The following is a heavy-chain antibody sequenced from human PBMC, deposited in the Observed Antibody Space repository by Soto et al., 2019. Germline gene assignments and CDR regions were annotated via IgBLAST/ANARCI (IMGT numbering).Heavy chain of an antibody. CDR3: ANKPAAADDYYYYGMDV. D-gene: IGHD6-13*01. CDR2: ISYDGSNK. V-gene: IGHV3-30*18. J-gene: IGHJ6*02. Sequence: QVQLVESGGGVVQPGRSLRLSCAASGLTFSSYGMHWVRQAPGKGLEWVAVISYDGSNKYYADSVKGRFTISRDNSKNTLYLQMNSLRAEDTAVYYCANKPAAADDYYYYGMDVWGQGTTVTVSS. CDR1: GLTFSSYG.